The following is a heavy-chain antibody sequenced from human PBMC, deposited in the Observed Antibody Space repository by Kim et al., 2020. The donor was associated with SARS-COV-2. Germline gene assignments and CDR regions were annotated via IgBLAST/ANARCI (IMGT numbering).Heavy chain of an antibody. D-gene: IGHD1-7*01. Sequence: SETLSLTCTVSGGSISSYYWSWIRQPPGKGLEWIGYIYYSGSTNYNPSLKSRVTISVDTSKNQFSLKLSSVTAADTAVYYCARGMWENWNSHFDYWGQGTLVTVSS. CDR1: GGSISSYY. V-gene: IGHV4-59*13. CDR2: IYYSGST. CDR3: ARGMWENWNSHFDY. J-gene: IGHJ4*02.